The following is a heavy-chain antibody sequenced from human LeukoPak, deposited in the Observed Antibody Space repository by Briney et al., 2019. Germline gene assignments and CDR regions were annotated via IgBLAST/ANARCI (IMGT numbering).Heavy chain of an antibody. CDR1: GGSISSYY. CDR3: ARVSHGYDFDY. V-gene: IGHV4-59*01. CDR2: IYYSGST. J-gene: IGHJ4*02. Sequence: SETLSLTCTVSGGSISSYYWSWIRQPPGKGLEWIGYIYYSGSTNYNPSLKSRVTISVDTSKNQSSLKLSSVTAADTAVYYCARVSHGYDFDYWGQGTLVTVSS. D-gene: IGHD5-12*01.